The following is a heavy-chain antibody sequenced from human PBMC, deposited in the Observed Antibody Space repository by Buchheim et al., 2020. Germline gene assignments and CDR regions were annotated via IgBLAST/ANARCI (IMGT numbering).Heavy chain of an antibody. CDR1: GFTFSTYA. V-gene: IGHV3-23*01. D-gene: IGHD1-14*01. CDR3: AKTGQGWEGGDYLDY. J-gene: IGHJ4*02. Sequence: EVQLLESGGGLVQPGGSLRLSCAASGFTFSTYAMTWVRLVPGKGLEWVSGISGSGLSTKYPDSVKGRFTIYRDNSKNKLYLQMSTLRAEDTAEYYCAKTGQGWEGGDYLDYWGQGTL. CDR2: ISGSGLST.